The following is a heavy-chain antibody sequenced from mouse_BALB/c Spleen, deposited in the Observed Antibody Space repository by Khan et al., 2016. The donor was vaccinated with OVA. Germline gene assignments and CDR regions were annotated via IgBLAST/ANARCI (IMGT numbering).Heavy chain of an antibody. Sequence: QVQLQQSGPGLVQPSQSLSITCTVSGFSLTTYGVHWVRQSPGKGLEWLGVIWSGGSTDYNAAFISRLSISQDSSKSQVFFKMNSLQVNDTAIYYCARNYDYDEGLAYWGQGTLVTVSA. CDR1: GFSLTTYG. V-gene: IGHV2-2*02. D-gene: IGHD2-4*01. J-gene: IGHJ3*01. CDR2: IWSGGST. CDR3: ARNYDYDEGLAY.